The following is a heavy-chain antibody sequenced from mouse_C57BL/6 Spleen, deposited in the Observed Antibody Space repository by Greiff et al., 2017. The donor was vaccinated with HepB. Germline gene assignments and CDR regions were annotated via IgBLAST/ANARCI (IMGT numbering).Heavy chain of an antibody. CDR1: GYTFTSYW. Sequence: VRLQQSGAELVKPGASVKMSCKASGYTFTSYWITWVKQRPGQGLEWIGDIYPGSGSTNYNEKFKSKATLTVDTSSSTAYMQLSSLTSEDSAVYYCARYQLRLAMDYWGQGTSVTVSS. J-gene: IGHJ4*01. CDR2: IYPGSGST. D-gene: IGHD1-1*01. V-gene: IGHV1-55*01. CDR3: ARYQLRLAMDY.